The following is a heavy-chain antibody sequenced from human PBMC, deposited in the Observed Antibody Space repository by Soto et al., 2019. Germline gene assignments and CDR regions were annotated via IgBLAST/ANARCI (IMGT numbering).Heavy chain of an antibody. V-gene: IGHV4-30-4*01. Sequence: SETLSLTCTVSGSAINSGDYYWSWIRQPPGKGLEWIGHIYYSGSTYYNPSLKSRAGISVDSSKSQVSLKLTSVTAADTAVYFCARILMNYYRSAYWGQGAPVIVSS. J-gene: IGHJ4*02. CDR1: GSAINSGDYY. D-gene: IGHD3-10*01. CDR3: ARILMNYYRSAY. CDR2: IYYSGST.